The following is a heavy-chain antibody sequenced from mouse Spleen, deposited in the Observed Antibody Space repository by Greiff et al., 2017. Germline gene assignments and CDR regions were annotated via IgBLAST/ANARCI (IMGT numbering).Heavy chain of an antibody. D-gene: IGHD2-1*01. V-gene: IGHV2-5-1*01. CDR1: GFSLTSYG. Sequence: VQLVESGPSLVQPSQSLSITCTVSGFSLTSYGVHWVRQSPGKGLEWLGVIWRGGSTDYNAAFMSRLSITKDNSKSQVFFKMNSLQADDTAIYYCAKIGNYGDYAMDYWGQGTSVTVSS. CDR2: IWRGGST. CDR3: AKIGNYGDYAMDY. J-gene: IGHJ4*01.